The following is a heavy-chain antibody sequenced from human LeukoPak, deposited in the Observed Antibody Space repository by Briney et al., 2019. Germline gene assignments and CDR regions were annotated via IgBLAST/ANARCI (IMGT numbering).Heavy chain of an antibody. Sequence: SQTLSLTCTVSGGSNSSGSYYWSWIRQPAGKGLEWIGRIYTSGSTNYNPSLKSRVTISVDTSKNQFSLKLSSVTAADTAVYYCARDLVYGAIGNWFDPWGQGTLVTVSS. J-gene: IGHJ5*02. V-gene: IGHV4-61*02. D-gene: IGHD1-26*01. CDR2: IYTSGST. CDR3: ARDLVYGAIGNWFDP. CDR1: GGSNSSGSYY.